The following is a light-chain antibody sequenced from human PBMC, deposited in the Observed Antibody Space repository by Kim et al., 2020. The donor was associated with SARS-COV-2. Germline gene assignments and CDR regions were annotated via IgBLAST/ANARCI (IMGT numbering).Light chain of an antibody. Sequence: GQSITISCTGSSSDVWTSHLVYLYQHHPGKAPKFIIYDVNKGPPGVSDRFSGSKSGETASLTISGLRAEDEADYYCFSYAGSGGWVFGGGTKLTVL. J-gene: IGLJ3*02. V-gene: IGLV2-23*02. CDR3: FSYAGSGGWV. CDR2: DVN. CDR1: SSDVWTSHL.